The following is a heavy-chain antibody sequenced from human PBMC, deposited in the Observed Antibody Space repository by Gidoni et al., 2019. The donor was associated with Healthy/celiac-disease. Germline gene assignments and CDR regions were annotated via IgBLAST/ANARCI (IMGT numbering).Heavy chain of an antibody. D-gene: IGHD4-4*01. J-gene: IGHJ1*01. V-gene: IGHV3-23*01. CDR2: IRGSGGST. CDR1: GFTFSSYA. CDR3: ARLSQTTVTTAEYFQH. Sequence: EVPLLESGGGLVQPGGSLRLSCPAVGFTFSSYAMSWVRQAPGKGLEWVSAIRGSGGSTYYADSVKGRFTISRDNSKNTLYLQMNSLRAEDTAVYYCARLSQTTVTTAEYFQHWGQGTLVTVSS.